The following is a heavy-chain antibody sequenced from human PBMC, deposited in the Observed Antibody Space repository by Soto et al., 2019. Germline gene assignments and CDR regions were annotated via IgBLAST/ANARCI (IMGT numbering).Heavy chain of an antibody. D-gene: IGHD3-10*01. Sequence: LSLTCSVSGGSITSHYCSWFRQPPGKGLEWIGYIHHSGSTSYNPSLKSRVTMSVDTSKNHFSLKVNSVTAADTALYYCARQGFGQLHGLVDVWGPGTTVTVSS. V-gene: IGHV4-59*08. CDR2: IHHSGST. CDR3: ARQGFGQLHGLVDV. CDR1: GGSITSHY. J-gene: IGHJ6*02.